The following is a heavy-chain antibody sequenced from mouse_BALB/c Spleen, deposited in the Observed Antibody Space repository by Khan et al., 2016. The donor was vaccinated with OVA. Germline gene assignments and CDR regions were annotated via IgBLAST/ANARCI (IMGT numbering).Heavy chain of an antibody. J-gene: IGHJ3*01. D-gene: IGHD2-2*01. V-gene: IGHV1S135*01. CDR3: TRHGYVAWFTY. CDR1: GFSFTSYY. Sequence: EVQLQESGPELMKPGASVKISCRTSGFSFTSYYIHWMMQSHGKSLEWLGYIDPFSGRTTYNQKFKGKAILTVDKYTSTAYIHLSNLTSEDSAVYYCTRHGYVAWFTYWGQGTLVTVSA. CDR2: IDPFSGRT.